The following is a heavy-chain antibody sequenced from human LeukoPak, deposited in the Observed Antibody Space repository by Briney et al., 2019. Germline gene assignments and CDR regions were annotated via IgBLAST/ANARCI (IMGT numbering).Heavy chain of an antibody. J-gene: IGHJ6*04. CDR1: GFTVSSNS. CDR3: AELGITMIGGV. D-gene: IGHD3-10*02. V-gene: IGHV3-53*01. Sequence: GGSLRLSCKVSGFTVSSNSWSWVRQAPGKGLEWVSFISSGGNTDHSDSVKGRFTISRDNAKNSLYLQMNSLRAEDTAVYYCAELGITMIGGVWGKGTTVTISS. CDR2: ISSGGNT.